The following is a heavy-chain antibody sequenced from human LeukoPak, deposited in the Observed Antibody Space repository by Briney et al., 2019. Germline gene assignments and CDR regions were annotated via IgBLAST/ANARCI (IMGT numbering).Heavy chain of an antibody. CDR1: GFTFSSYV. CDR3: AKDAPIFGVVTDAFDI. Sequence: GGSLTLLCAVSGFTFSSYVMRWVRPAPGKGVEWVSAIRGSGGNPLYADSVKGRFTISRDNSKNTLYMQMNRLRAEDTAVYYCAKDAPIFGVVTDAFDIWGQGTMVTVSS. V-gene: IGHV3-23*01. J-gene: IGHJ3*02. CDR2: IRGSGGNP. D-gene: IGHD3-3*01.